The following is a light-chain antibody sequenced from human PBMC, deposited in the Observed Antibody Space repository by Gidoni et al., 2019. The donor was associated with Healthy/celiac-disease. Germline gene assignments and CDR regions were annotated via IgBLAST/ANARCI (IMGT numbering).Light chain of an antibody. Sequence: EIVLTQSPATLSLSPGERATLSCRASKSVSSYLAWYQQKPGQAPRLLIYDASNRATGIPARVIGSGSGTDFTLTISSLEPEDFAVYYCQKRSNWPLTFGPGTKGDIK. CDR1: KSVSSY. CDR3: QKRSNWPLT. CDR2: DAS. V-gene: IGKV3-11*01. J-gene: IGKJ3*01.